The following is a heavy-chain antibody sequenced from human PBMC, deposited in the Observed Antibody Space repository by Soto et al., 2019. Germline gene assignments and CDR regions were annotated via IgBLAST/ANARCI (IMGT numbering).Heavy chain of an antibody. CDR2: ISGRGGST. J-gene: IGHJ4*02. Sequence: EVQLLEAGGGLLQPGGSLRLSCAASGFTFSSYAMSWVRQAPGKGLEWVSAISGRGGSTYYADSVKGRFTIARDNTKITLNLHMNTVGAADTAVYYCANLGGRGYYSFDYWGQGTMVTVSS. D-gene: IGHD5-12*01. CDR3: ANLGGRGYYSFDY. CDR1: GFTFSSYA. V-gene: IGHV3-23*01.